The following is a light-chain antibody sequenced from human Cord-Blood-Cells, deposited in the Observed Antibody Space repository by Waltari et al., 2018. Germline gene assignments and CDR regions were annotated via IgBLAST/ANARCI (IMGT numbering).Light chain of an antibody. CDR1: QDISNY. CDR2: DAS. Sequence: DIQMTQSPSSLSASVGDRVTITCQASQDISNYLNWYQQKPGKAPKLLIYDASNLETGVPSRFSGSGSGTDFTFTISSLQPDDFATYYCQQYNSYSPQFGQGTKVEIK. CDR3: QQYNSYSPQ. V-gene: IGKV1-33*01. J-gene: IGKJ1*01.